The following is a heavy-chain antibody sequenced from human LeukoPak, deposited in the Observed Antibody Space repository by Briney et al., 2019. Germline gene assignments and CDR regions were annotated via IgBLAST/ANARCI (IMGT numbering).Heavy chain of an antibody. Sequence: GGSLRLSCAASGFTFSSYAMSWVRQAPGKGLEWVSAISGSGGSTYYADSVKGRFTISRDNSKNTLYLQMNSLRAEDTAVYYCAKFGRGGYSYGSSGYWGQGTLVTVSS. CDR2: ISGSGGST. CDR3: AKFGRGGYSYGSSGY. J-gene: IGHJ4*02. D-gene: IGHD5-18*01. V-gene: IGHV3-23*01. CDR1: GFTFSSYA.